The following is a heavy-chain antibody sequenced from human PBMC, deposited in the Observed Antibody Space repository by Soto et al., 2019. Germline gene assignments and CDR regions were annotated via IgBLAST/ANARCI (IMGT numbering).Heavy chain of an antibody. V-gene: IGHV3-23*01. CDR3: AKDSIVVVSASDY. CDR1: GFTFSSSG. D-gene: IGHD2-15*01. J-gene: IGHJ4*02. CDR2: ISSSGGST. Sequence: PGGSLRLSCAASGFTFSSSGMSWVRQAPGKGLEWVSAISSSGGSTYYADSVKGRFTISRDNSKNTLYLQMNSLRAEDTAVYYCAKDSIVVVSASDYWGQGTLVTVSS.